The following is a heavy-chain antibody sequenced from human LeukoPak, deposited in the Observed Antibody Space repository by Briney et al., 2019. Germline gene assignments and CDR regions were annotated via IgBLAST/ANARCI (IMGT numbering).Heavy chain of an antibody. Sequence: SGRSLRLTCTTSGFAFTNFAMHWVRQAPGKGLEWVALIWYDGSNKYYADSVKGRLTISRDNSKNTLYLQMNSLRAEDTAVYYCAREGPRGNSQFDYWGQGTLVTVSS. CDR2: IWYDGSNK. V-gene: IGHV3-33*01. J-gene: IGHJ4*02. CDR1: GFAFTNFA. CDR3: AREGPRGNSQFDY. D-gene: IGHD2/OR15-2a*01.